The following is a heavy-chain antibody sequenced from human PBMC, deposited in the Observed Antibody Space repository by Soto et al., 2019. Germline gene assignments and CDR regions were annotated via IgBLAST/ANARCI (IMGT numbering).Heavy chain of an antibody. J-gene: IGHJ6*02. CDR3: AKDTTATYYDFWSGYYTGHYYYYGMDV. CDR1: GFTFSSYA. CDR2: ISGSGGST. Sequence: GGSLRLSCAASGFTFSSYAMSWVRQAPGKGLEWVSAISGSGGSTYYADSVKGRFTISRANSKNKLYLQMNSLRAEDTAVYYCAKDTTATYYDFWSGYYTGHYYYYGMDVWGQGTTVTVSS. D-gene: IGHD3-3*01. V-gene: IGHV3-23*01.